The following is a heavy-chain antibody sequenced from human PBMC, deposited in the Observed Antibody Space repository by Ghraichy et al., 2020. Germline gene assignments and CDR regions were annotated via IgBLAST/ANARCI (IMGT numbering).Heavy chain of an antibody. CDR1: GGSFSGYY. CDR2: INHSGST. V-gene: IGHV4-34*01. D-gene: IGHD2-15*01. CDR3: ARGRISSGGSCYSPYCWYFDY. Sequence: SETLSLTCAVYGGSFSGYYWSWIRQPPGKGLEWIGEINHSGSTNYNPSLKSRVTISVDTSKNQFSLKLSSVTAADTAVYYCARGRISSGGSCYSPYCWYFDYWGQGTLVTVSS. J-gene: IGHJ4*02.